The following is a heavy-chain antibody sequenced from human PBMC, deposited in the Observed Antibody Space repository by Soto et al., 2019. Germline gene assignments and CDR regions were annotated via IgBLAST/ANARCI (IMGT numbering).Heavy chain of an antibody. D-gene: IGHD2-8*01. Sequence: EVKLVESGRGLVQPGGSLRLSCATSGFIFSTYAMHWVRQAPGKGLEYVSAISSNGRSTYYANSVKGRFTISRDNSKNTLYLQMDSLRAEDMAVYYCARDRCTNGVCYAPSDDWGQGTLVTVSS. V-gene: IGHV3-64*01. CDR1: GFIFSTYA. J-gene: IGHJ1*01. CDR3: ARDRCTNGVCYAPSDD. CDR2: ISSNGRST.